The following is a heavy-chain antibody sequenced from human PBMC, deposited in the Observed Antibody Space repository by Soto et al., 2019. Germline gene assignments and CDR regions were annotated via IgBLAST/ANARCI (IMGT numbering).Heavy chain of an antibody. D-gene: IGHD4-4*01. J-gene: IGHJ6*02. CDR1: GGSISSYY. CDR3: ARLQGVTKDHYYYLMDV. Sequence: SETLSLTCTVSGGSISSYYWSWIRQPPGKGLEWIGYIYYSGSTNYNPSLKSRVTISVDTSKNQFSLKLSSVTAADTAVYYCARLQGVTKDHYYYLMDVWGQGTTVTVSS. CDR2: IYYSGST. V-gene: IGHV4-59*08.